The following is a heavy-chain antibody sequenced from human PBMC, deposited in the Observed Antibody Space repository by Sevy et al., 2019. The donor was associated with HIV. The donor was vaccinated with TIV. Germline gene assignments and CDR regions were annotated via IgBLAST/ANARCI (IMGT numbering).Heavy chain of an antibody. CDR1: GFTFDDYA. CDR2: ISWNSGSI. Sequence: GGSLRLSCAASGFTFDDYAMHWVRQAPGKGLEWVSGISWNSGSIGYADSVKGRFTISRDNAKNSLYLQMNRLRAEDTALYYCAKDMGDGYRGGYFDYWGQGTLVTVSS. J-gene: IGHJ4*02. CDR3: AKDMGDGYRGGYFDY. V-gene: IGHV3-9*01. D-gene: IGHD5-12*01.